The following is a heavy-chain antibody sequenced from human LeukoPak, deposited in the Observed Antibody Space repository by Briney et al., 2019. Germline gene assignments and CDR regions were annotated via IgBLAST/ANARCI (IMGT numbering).Heavy chain of an antibody. CDR1: GFTFSSYG. CDR3: AKDIESRGEYGSGSYNFDY. J-gene: IGHJ4*02. V-gene: IGHV3-30*02. CDR2: IWYDGSNK. D-gene: IGHD3-10*01. Sequence: PGGSLRLSCAASGFTFSSYGMHWVRQAPGKGLEWVAVIWYDGSNKYYADSVKGRFTISRDNSKNTLYLQMNSLRAEDTALYYCAKDIESRGEYGSGSYNFDYWGQGTLVTVSS.